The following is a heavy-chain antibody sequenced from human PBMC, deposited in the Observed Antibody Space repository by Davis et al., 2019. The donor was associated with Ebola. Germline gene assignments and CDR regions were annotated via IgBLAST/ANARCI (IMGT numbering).Heavy chain of an antibody. J-gene: IGHJ5*02. D-gene: IGHD1-26*01. Sequence: AASVKVSCKASGYTFTSYDINWVRQATGQGLEWMGWMNPNSGNTGYAQKFQGRVTITADESTSTAYMELSSLRSEDTAVYYCASSWGNWFDPWGQGTLVTVSS. CDR1: GYTFTSYD. V-gene: IGHV1-8*01. CDR3: ASSWGNWFDP. CDR2: MNPNSGNT.